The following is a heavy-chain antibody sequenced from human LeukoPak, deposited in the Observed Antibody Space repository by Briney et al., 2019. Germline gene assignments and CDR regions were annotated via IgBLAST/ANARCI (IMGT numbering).Heavy chain of an antibody. CDR1: GHTFTGYY. V-gene: IGHV1-2*02. D-gene: IGHD6-13*01. CDR2: INPNGGGT. J-gene: IGHJ5*02. CDR3: ARDLTSYSYSSSWSPWFDP. Sequence: ASVKVSCKASGHTFTGYYMHWVRQAPGQGLEWMGWINPNGGGTNYAQKFQGGVTMTRDTSISTAYMELSRLRSDDTAVYYCARDLTSYSYSSSWSPWFDPWGQGTLVTVSS.